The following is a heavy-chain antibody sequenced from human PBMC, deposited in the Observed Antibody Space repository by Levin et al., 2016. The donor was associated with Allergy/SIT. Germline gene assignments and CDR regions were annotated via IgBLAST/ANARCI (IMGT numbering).Heavy chain of an antibody. CDR2: ISYDGTNK. V-gene: IGHV3-30*18. CDR3: AKDLRPYDFWSGVADF. Sequence: WIRQPPGKGLEWVAFISYDGTNKNYVDSAEGRFTISRDNSKNTLYLQMNSLRTEDTAVYYCAKDLRPYDFWSGVADFWGQGTLVTVSS. J-gene: IGHJ4*02. D-gene: IGHD3/OR15-3a*01.